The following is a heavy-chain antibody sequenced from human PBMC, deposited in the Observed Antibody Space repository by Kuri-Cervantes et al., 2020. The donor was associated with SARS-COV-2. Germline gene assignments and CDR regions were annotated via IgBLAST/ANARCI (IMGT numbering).Heavy chain of an antibody. CDR1: GGSFSGYY. Sequence: SQTLSLTCAVYGGSFSGYYWSWIRQPPGKGLEWIGEINHSGSTNYNPSLKSRVTVSVDTSKNQFSLKLSSVTAADTAVYCCAARAGYSSSWNFDYWGQGTLVTVSS. J-gene: IGHJ4*02. CDR3: AARAGYSSSWNFDY. D-gene: IGHD6-13*01. V-gene: IGHV4-34*01. CDR2: INHSGST.